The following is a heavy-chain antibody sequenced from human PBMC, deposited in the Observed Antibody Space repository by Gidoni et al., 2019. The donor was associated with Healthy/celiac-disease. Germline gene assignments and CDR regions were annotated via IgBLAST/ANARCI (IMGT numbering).Heavy chain of an antibody. Sequence: VQLLQSGAEVQKPGSSVKVSCQASGCTFSSYATSWVRQAPGQVLGWMGGFIPVYGTTTHAQKFQGRSKITGDESTSTAYMEVSRQRSEDTAVYYCARGGGCRGYDTDYWGQGTLATV. CDR3: ARGGGCRGYDTDY. CDR2: FIPVYGTT. D-gene: IGHD5-12*01. V-gene: IGHV1-69*01. CDR1: GCTFSSYA. J-gene: IGHJ4*02.